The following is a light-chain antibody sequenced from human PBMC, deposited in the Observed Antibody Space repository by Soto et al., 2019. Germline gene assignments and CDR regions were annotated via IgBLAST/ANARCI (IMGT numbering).Light chain of an antibody. CDR2: DAS. CDR3: QQRNIWPPVT. Sequence: IVMTQSPATLSLSPGERATLSFMASQSVSSYLAWYQQKPGQAPRLLIYDASNRATGIPARFSGSGSGTDFTLTISSLEPEDFAVYYCQQRNIWPPVTFGQGTRLEIK. V-gene: IGKV3-11*01. CDR1: QSVSSY. J-gene: IGKJ5*01.